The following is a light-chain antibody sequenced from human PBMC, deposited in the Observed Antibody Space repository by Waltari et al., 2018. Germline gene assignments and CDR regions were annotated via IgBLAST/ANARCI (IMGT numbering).Light chain of an antibody. CDR2: GAS. Sequence: EIVLTQSPGPLSLSLGERATLPCRASQSVSRALAWYQQKPGQAPRLLIYGASTRATGIPDRFSGSGSGTDFSLTISRLEPDDFAVYYCQHYVRLPATFGQGTTVEI. V-gene: IGKV3-20*01. CDR1: QSVSRA. J-gene: IGKJ1*01. CDR3: QHYVRLPAT.